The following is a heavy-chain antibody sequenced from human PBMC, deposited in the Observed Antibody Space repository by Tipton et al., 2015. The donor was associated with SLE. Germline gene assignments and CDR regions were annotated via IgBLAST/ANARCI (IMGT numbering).Heavy chain of an antibody. Sequence: TLSLTCTVSGGSISSSNYFWGWIRQPPGKGLEWVGSIFYSGSTYYNSSLKSRVTLSVDTSSNQFSLKLSSLTAADTAVYYCARRPRFYNYFDYWGQGTLLTVAS. CDR1: GGSISSSNYF. CDR2: IFYSGST. D-gene: IGHD3-10*01. CDR3: ARRPRFYNYFDY. J-gene: IGHJ4*02. V-gene: IGHV4-39*01.